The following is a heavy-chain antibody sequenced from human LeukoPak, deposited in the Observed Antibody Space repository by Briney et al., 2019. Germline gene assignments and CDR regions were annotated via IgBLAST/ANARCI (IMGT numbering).Heavy chain of an antibody. CDR2: IWYDGSNK. J-gene: IGHJ6*03. CDR3: AKDGEDVCSSTSCKSRAYYYYYYMDV. Sequence: GRSLRLSCAASGFTFSSYGMHWVRQAPGKGLEWVAVIWYDGSNKYYADSVKGRFTISRDNSKNTLYLQMNSLRAKDTAVYYCAKDGEDVCSSTSCKSRAYYYYYYMDVWGKGTTVTVSS. D-gene: IGHD2-2*01. CDR1: GFTFSSYG. V-gene: IGHV3-33*06.